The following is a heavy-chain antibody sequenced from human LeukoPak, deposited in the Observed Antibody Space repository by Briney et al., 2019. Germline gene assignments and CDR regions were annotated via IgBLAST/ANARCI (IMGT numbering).Heavy chain of an antibody. V-gene: IGHV3-30*19. CDR1: GFTFSSYG. Sequence: GGSLRLSCAASGFTFSSYGMHWVRQAPGKGLEWVAVISYDGNKKYYADSVKGRFTISRDNSKNTLYLQMNSLRAEDTAVYYCARDPRSTLIQIAAAGFVYWGQGTLVTVSS. CDR3: ARDPRSTLIQIAAAGFVY. D-gene: IGHD6-13*01. CDR2: ISYDGNKK. J-gene: IGHJ4*02.